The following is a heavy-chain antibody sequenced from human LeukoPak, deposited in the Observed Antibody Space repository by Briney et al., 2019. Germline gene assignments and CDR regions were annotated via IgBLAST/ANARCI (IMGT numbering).Heavy chain of an antibody. CDR3: ARDLDRHDAFDL. J-gene: IGHJ3*01. V-gene: IGHV3-30*01. CDR2: ISDDGRFE. CDR1: GSWFRASG. D-gene: IGHD3-16*02. Sequence: PGASLTLSCQASGSWFRASGMHWVRQAPGMGPEWVAGISDDGRFENYADSVRGLISVSRDNSKKTLFLYLDSLRPEDTAVYFCARDLDRHDAFDLWGQGTKVTVSS.